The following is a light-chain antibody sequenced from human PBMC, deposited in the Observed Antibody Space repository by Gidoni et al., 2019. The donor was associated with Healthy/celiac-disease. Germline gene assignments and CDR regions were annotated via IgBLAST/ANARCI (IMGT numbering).Light chain of an antibody. CDR2: SDN. V-gene: IGLV1-44*01. CDR1: SPNIGGNI. Sequence: QSVLTQPPSASGPPGQGVTISCSGSSPNIGGNIVNWYQQLPGTAPKLLIYSDNQRPSGVPDRFSGSKSGTSASLAISGLQSEDEADYYCAAWDDSLNGRVFGGGTKLTVL. CDR3: AAWDDSLNGRV. J-gene: IGLJ3*02.